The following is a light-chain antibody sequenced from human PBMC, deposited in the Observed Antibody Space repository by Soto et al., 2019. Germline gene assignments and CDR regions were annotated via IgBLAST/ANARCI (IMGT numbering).Light chain of an antibody. CDR3: QQYKSYFRT. V-gene: IGKV1-5*03. J-gene: IGKJ1*01. Sequence: DIEMTQSPSTLSASVGDRVTITCRASQSIRSWLAWYQQKPGKAPKLLIYKASSLESGVPSRFSGSGSGTEFTLTISSLQPDDFATYYCQQYKSYFRTFGQGTKVEIK. CDR2: KAS. CDR1: QSIRSW.